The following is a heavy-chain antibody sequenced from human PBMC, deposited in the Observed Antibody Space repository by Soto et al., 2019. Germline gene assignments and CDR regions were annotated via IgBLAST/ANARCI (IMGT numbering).Heavy chain of an antibody. J-gene: IGHJ4*02. CDR3: AKDRVITFGGVIGTIDY. CDR1: GFTFSSYA. CDR2: ISGSGGST. D-gene: IGHD3-16*02. V-gene: IGHV3-23*01. Sequence: GGSLRLSCAASGFTFSSYAMSWVRQAPGKGLEWVSAISGSGGSTYYADSVKGRFTISRDNSKNTLYLQMNSLRAEDTAVYYCAKDRVITFGGVIGTIDYWGQGTLVTVSS.